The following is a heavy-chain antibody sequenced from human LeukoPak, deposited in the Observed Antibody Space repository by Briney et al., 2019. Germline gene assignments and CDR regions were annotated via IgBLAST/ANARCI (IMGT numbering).Heavy chain of an antibody. V-gene: IGHV4-38-2*02. CDR3: ARTQGRDSSGYYYDY. D-gene: IGHD3-22*01. Sequence: SETLSLTCTVSGYSISSGYYWGWIRQPPGKGLEWIGSIYHSGSTYYNPSLKSRVTISVDTSKNQFSLKLSSVTAADTAVYYCARTQGRDSSGYYYDYWGQGTLVTVSS. CDR2: IYHSGST. CDR1: GYSISSGYY. J-gene: IGHJ4*02.